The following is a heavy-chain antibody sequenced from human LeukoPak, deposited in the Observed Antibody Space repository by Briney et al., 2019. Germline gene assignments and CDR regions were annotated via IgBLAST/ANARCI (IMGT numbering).Heavy chain of an antibody. CDR1: GYNFRSYG. V-gene: IGHV1-18*01. Sequence: ASVKVPCKASGYNFRSYGIGWVRQAPRQGLEWMGWITAGNGNTNYAQKLQGRVTMTTDTSTSTAYMELRSLRSDDTAVYYCARGGSGTPLGYWGQGTLVTVSS. D-gene: IGHD1-7*01. CDR3: ARGGSGTPLGY. J-gene: IGHJ4*02. CDR2: ITAGNGNT.